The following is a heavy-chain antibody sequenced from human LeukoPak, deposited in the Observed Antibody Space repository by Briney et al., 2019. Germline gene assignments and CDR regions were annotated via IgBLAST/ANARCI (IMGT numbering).Heavy chain of an antibody. Sequence: PAEPLSLPCTVSGGSIRSNYYWGSIRQPPGKGLEWIGCIYYSGHSFYNPSLKSRVTMSIDTSKNQFSLKVNSVTAADTAVYYCASLLGYCSGNRCPSSANYYYYMDVWGKGTTVTVSS. CDR1: GGSIRSNYY. V-gene: IGHV4-39*07. CDR2: IYYSGHS. CDR3: ASLLGYCSGNRCPSSANYYYYMDV. J-gene: IGHJ6*03. D-gene: IGHD2-15*01.